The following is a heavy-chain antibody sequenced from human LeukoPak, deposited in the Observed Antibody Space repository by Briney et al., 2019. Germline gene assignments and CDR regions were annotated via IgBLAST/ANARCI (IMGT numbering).Heavy chain of an antibody. Sequence: PGGSLRLSCAASGFTVSGNYMSWVRQAPGKGLEWVSVLYSGSSTYYTDSVKGRFTISRDNSKNMLYLQMKSLRADDTAVYYCAKSIIAAARFDYWGQGTLVTVSS. CDR3: AKSIIAAARFDY. J-gene: IGHJ4*02. D-gene: IGHD6-13*01. V-gene: IGHV3-53*01. CDR2: LYSGSST. CDR1: GFTVSGNY.